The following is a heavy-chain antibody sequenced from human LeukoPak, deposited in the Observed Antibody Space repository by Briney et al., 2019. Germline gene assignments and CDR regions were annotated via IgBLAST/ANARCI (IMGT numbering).Heavy chain of an antibody. Sequence: GGSLRLACAASGFAFSGYSVNWVRQAPGKGLEWISYISSDSTTKYYADSVKGRFTISRDNAKNSLYLQMNSLTAEDTAVYYCARGLWFRGFFDYWGQGTLVTVSS. J-gene: IGHJ4*02. CDR2: ISSDSTTK. CDR1: GFAFSGYS. CDR3: ARGLWFRGFFDY. V-gene: IGHV3-48*04. D-gene: IGHD3-10*01.